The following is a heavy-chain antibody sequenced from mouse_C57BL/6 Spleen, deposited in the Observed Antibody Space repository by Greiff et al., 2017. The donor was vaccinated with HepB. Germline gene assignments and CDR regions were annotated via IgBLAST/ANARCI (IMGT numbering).Heavy chain of an antibody. CDR2: IYPGDGDT. CDR3: AREDYDGYLDY. CDR1: GYAFSSSW. J-gene: IGHJ2*01. Sequence: QVQLKQSGPELVKPGASVKISCKASGYAFSSSWMNWVKQRPGKGLEWIGRIYPGDGDTNYNGKFKGKATLTADKSSSTAYMQLSSLTSEDSAVYFCAREDYDGYLDYWGQGTTLTVSS. V-gene: IGHV1-82*01. D-gene: IGHD2-3*01.